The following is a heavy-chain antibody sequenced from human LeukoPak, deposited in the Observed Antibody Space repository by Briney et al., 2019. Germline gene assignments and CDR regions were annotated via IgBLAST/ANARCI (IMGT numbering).Heavy chain of an antibody. V-gene: IGHV4-59*01. CDR1: GGSISSYY. CDR2: IYYSGST. CDR3: ARDRYCSGGSCDDRGSFDY. Sequence: SETLSLTCTVSGGSISSYYWSWFRQPPGKGLEWIGYIYYSGSTNYNPSLKSRVTISVDTSKNQFSLKLSSVTAADTAVYYCARDRYCSGGSCDDRGSFDYWGQGTLVTVSS. D-gene: IGHD2-15*01. J-gene: IGHJ4*02.